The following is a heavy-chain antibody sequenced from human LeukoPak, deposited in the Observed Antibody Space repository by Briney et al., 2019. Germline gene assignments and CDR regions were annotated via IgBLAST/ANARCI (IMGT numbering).Heavy chain of an antibody. CDR3: ARGGYSYGSGSDASDY. V-gene: IGHV1-2*02. D-gene: IGHD3-10*01. CDR2: INPNSGGT. Sequence: GASVKVSCKASGYTFTGYYIHWVRQAPGQGLEWMGWINPNSGGTYYAQQFEGRATMTSDTPITTAYMELSSLRSVDTAVYCCARGGYSYGSGSDASDYWGQGTPVTVSS. J-gene: IGHJ4*02. CDR1: GYTFTGYY.